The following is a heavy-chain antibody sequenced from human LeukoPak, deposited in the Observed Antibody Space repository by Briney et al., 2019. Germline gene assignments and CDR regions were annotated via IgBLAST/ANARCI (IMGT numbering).Heavy chain of an antibody. Sequence: SETLSLIYTVSVYYLSNYLHWGWLPHPPGKGREGFGSISHRGSTYYHASHKSRDHISIDTSKKQFSLTLISVRPTDTPVFLLARSFYNTEGWFDPWRQGTLVSVPS. J-gene: IGHJ5*02. CDR3: ARSFYNTEGWFDP. D-gene: IGHD5-24*01. CDR1: VYYLSNYLH. CDR2: ISHRGST. V-gene: IGHV4-38-2*02.